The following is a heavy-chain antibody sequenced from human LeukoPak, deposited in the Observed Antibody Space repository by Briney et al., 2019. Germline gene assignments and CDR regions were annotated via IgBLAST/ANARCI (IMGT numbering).Heavy chain of an antibody. V-gene: IGHV3-53*01. CDR2: IYSGGST. J-gene: IGHJ3*02. Sequence: GGSLRLSCAASGFTVSSNYMSWVRQAPGKGLEWASVIYSGGSTYYADSVKGRFTISRDNSKNTLYLQMNSLRAEDTAVYYCARDRGSGSYTDAFDIWGQGTMVTVSS. CDR1: GFTVSSNY. D-gene: IGHD3-10*01. CDR3: ARDRGSGSYTDAFDI.